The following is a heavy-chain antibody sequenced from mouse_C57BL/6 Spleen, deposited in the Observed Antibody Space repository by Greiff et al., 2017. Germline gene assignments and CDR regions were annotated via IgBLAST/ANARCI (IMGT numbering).Heavy chain of an antibody. CDR3: ARTYDYDRFAY. J-gene: IGHJ3*01. D-gene: IGHD2-4*01. CDR2: IYPSDSET. Sequence: VKLQQPGAELVRPGSSVKLSCKASGYTFTSYWMDWVKQRPGQGLEWIGNIYPSDSETHYNQKFKDKATLTVDKTSSTAYMQLSSLTSEDSAVYYCARTYDYDRFAYWGQGTLVTVSA. V-gene: IGHV1-61*01. CDR1: GYTFTSYW.